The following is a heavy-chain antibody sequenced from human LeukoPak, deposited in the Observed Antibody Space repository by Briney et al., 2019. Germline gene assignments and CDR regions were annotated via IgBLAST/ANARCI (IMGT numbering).Heavy chain of an antibody. J-gene: IGHJ6*03. CDR1: GFTFSSYA. D-gene: IGHD3-22*01. Sequence: GGSLRLSCAASGFTFSSYAMSWVRQAPGKGLEWVSAISGSGGSTYYADSVKARFTISRDNSKNTLYLQMNSLRAEDTAVYYCARGADSSGYYDYCYYYMDVWGKGTTVTVSS. CDR3: ARGADSSGYYDYCYYYMDV. V-gene: IGHV3-23*01. CDR2: ISGSGGST.